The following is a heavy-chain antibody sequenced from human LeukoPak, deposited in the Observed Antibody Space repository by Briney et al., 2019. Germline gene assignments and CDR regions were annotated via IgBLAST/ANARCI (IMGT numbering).Heavy chain of an antibody. CDR1: GGSFSGYY. J-gene: IGHJ5*02. V-gene: IGHV4-34*01. CDR2: INHSGST. Sequence: SETLPLTCTVSGGSFSGYYWSWIHQPPGKGLEWIGEINHSGSTNYNPSLKSRVTISVDTSKNQFSLKLSSVTAADTAVYYCARGGVKHWYSSSWYLARPNWFDPWGQGTLVPVSS. CDR3: ARGGVKHWYSSSWYLARPNWFDP. D-gene: IGHD6-13*01.